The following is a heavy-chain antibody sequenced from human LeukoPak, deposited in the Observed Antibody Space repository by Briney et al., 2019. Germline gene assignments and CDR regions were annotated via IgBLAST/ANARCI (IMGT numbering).Heavy chain of an antibody. Sequence: GRSLRLSCVVSGFNSEDHAMHWVRQAPGKGLEWVSGIYWSSSGTGYADSVKGRFTVSRDSAKNSLYLQMNSLRPEDTALYYCVKDMSPGGADVWGQGTTVTVSS. CDR2: IYWSSSGT. J-gene: IGHJ6*02. CDR3: VKDMSPGGADV. V-gene: IGHV3-9*02. CDR1: GFNSEDHA. D-gene: IGHD3-10*01.